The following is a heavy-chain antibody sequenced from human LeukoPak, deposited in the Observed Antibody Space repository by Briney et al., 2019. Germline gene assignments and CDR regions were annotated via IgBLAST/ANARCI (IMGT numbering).Heavy chain of an antibody. CDR1: GFTFSSYW. Sequence: GGSLRLSCVASGFTFSSYWMSWVRQAPGKGLEWVANIKTDGSQIYYVDSVKGRFTISRDNAKNSLYLQMNSLRAEDTAVYYCARDFGYYDSSGLFDYWGQGTLVTVSS. J-gene: IGHJ4*02. CDR3: ARDFGYYDSSGLFDY. CDR2: IKTDGSQI. V-gene: IGHV3-7*01. D-gene: IGHD3-22*01.